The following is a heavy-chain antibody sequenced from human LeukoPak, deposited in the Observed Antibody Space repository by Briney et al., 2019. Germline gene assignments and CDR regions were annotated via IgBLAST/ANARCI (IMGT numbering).Heavy chain of an antibody. D-gene: IGHD6-13*01. CDR3: ARDRGSSWYTNYYYYYYMDV. J-gene: IGHJ6*03. CDR2: IYYSGST. CDR1: GGSTSSYY. Sequence: SETLSLTCTVSGGSTSSYYWSWIRQPPGKGLEWIGYIYYSGSTNYNPSLKSRVTISVDTSKNQFSLKLSSVTAADTAVYYCARDRGSSWYTNYYYYYYMDVWGKGTTVTVSS. V-gene: IGHV4-59*01.